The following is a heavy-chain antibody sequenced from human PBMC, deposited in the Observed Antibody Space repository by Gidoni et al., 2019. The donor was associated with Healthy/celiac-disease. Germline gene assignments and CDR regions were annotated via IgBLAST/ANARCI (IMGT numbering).Heavy chain of an antibody. D-gene: IGHD6-13*01. CDR2: IYYSGST. V-gene: IGHV4-59*01. CDR3: ARESGISSSWYNWFDP. J-gene: IGHJ5*02. Sequence: QVQLQESGPGLVKPSETLSLTCPVFGGSISSYYWSWIRQPPGKGLEWIGYIYYSGSTNYNPSLKSRVTISVDTSKNQFSLNLRSVTAADTAVYYCARESGISSSWYNWFDPWGQGTLVTVSS. CDR1: GGSISSYY.